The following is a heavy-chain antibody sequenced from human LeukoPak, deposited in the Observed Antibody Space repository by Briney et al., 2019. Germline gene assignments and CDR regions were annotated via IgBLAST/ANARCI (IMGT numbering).Heavy chain of an antibody. CDR3: ARDLTMVRGVGYYYYGMDV. D-gene: IGHD3-10*01. V-gene: IGHV4-59*01. J-gene: IGHJ6*02. CDR2: IYYSGST. CDR1: GGSISSYY. Sequence: SETLSLTCTVSGGSISSYYWSWLRQPPGKGLEWIGYIYYSGSTNYNPSLKSRVTISVDTSKNQFSLKLSSVTAADTAVYYCARDLTMVRGVGYYYYGMDVWGQGTTVTVSS.